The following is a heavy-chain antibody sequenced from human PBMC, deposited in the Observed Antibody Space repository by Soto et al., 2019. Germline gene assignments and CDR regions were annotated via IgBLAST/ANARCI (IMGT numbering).Heavy chain of an antibody. J-gene: IGHJ4*02. CDR1: GMTFSNYW. Sequence: EVQLVESGGGLVQPGGSLRLSCAASGMTFSNYWMHWVRQAPGKGLVWVSRINSGGSSTTYADSVKGRFTISRDNAKNTLYLQMNSLRAEDTAVSYCARDSSWTGYSAQFDYWGQGALVTVSS. V-gene: IGHV3-74*01. D-gene: IGHD3-9*01. CDR3: ARDSSWTGYSAQFDY. CDR2: INSGGSST.